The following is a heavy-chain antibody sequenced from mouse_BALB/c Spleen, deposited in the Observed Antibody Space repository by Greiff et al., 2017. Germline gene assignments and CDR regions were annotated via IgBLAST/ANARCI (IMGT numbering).Heavy chain of an antibody. CDR2: ILPGSGST. CDR3: ARERYYDSSYVPHFDY. J-gene: IGHJ2*01. V-gene: IGHV1-9*01. Sequence: QVQLQQSGAELMKPGASVKISCKATGYTFSSYWIEWVKQRPGHGLEWIGEILPGSGSTNYNEKFKGKATFTADTSSNTAYMQLSSLTSEDSAVYYSARERYYDSSYVPHFDYWGQGTTLTVSS. D-gene: IGHD1-1*01. CDR1: GYTFSSYW.